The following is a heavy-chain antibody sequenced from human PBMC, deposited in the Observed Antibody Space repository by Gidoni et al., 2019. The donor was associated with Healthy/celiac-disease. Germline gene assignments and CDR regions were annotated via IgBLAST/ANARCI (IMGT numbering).Heavy chain of an antibody. V-gene: IGHV3-23*01. CDR3: AKVIYSYGLSGSYAF. CDR1: GFTFSSYA. J-gene: IGHJ4*02. D-gene: IGHD5-18*01. Sequence: EVQLLESGGGLVQPGGSLRLSCAASGFTFSSYAMSWVRQAPGKGLECVSAISGSGGSTYYADSVKGRFTISRDNSKNTLYLQMNSLRAEDTAVYYCAKVIYSYGLSGSYAFWGQGTLVTVSS. CDR2: ISGSGGST.